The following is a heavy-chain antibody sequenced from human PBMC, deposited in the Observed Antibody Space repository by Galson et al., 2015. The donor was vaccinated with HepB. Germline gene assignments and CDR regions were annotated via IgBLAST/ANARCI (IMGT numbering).Heavy chain of an antibody. V-gene: IGHV3-23*01. D-gene: IGHD3-22*01. CDR1: GFTFSSYA. J-gene: IGHJ4*02. CDR3: AKHQPGYYDSSGYPTGIDY. Sequence: SLRLSCAASGFTFSSYAMSWVRQAPGKGLEWVSAISGSGGSTYYADSVKGRFTISRDNSKNTLYLQMNSLRAEDTAVYYCAKHQPGYYDSSGYPTGIDYWGQGTLVTVSS. CDR2: ISGSGGST.